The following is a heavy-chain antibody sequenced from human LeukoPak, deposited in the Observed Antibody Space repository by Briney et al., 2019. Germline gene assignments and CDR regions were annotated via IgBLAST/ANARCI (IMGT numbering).Heavy chain of an antibody. V-gene: IGHV4-31*03. J-gene: IGHJ3*02. D-gene: IGHD2-15*01. CDR1: GGSISSGGYY. CDR3: AREGSAVRHPYDAFDI. Sequence: SQTLSLTCTVSGGSISSGGYYWSWIRQHPGKGLEWIGYIYYSGSTYYNPSLKSRVTISVDTTKNQFSLKLSSVTAADTAVYYCAREGSAVRHPYDAFDIWGQGTMVTVSS. CDR2: IYYSGST.